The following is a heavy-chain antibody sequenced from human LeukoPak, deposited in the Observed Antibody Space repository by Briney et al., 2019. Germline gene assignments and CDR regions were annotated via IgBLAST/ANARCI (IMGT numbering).Heavy chain of an antibody. D-gene: IGHD5-12*01. V-gene: IGHV4-34*01. CDR1: GGSFSGYN. J-gene: IGHJ5*02. Sequence: SETLSLTCAVYGGSFSGYNWSWIRQPPGKGLEWIGEINHRASTNYNPSFKSRVTISVDTSKNHFSLKLSSVTAADTAVYYCAGSIIVATEENWFDPWGQGTLVTVSS. CDR3: AGSIIVATEENWFDP. CDR2: INHRAST.